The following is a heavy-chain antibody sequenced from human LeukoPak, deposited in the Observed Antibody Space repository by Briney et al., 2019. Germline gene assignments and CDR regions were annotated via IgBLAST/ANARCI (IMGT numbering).Heavy chain of an antibody. Sequence: PGGSLRLSCAASGFTISTNYMSWVRQAPGKGLDWVSVIYSGGSTGYADSVKGRFTISRDDSKNTLYLQMYSLRAEDTAVYYCARGSSGWYYLDLWGQGTLVTVSS. CDR2: IYSGGST. D-gene: IGHD6-19*01. CDR1: GFTISTNY. V-gene: IGHV3-66*01. J-gene: IGHJ4*02. CDR3: ARGSSGWYYLDL.